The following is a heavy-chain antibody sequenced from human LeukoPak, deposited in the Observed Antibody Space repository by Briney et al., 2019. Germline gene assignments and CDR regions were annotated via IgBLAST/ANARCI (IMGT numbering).Heavy chain of an antibody. CDR1: GFTFSSYG. CDR3: ARASSHCSSTSCYNPQPDIYYMDV. CDR2: ISSNGGST. J-gene: IGHJ6*03. D-gene: IGHD2-2*02. V-gene: IGHV3-64*01. Sequence: PGGSLRLSCAASGFTFSSYGMHWVRQAPGKGLEYVSAISSNGGSTYYANSVKGRFTISRDNSKNTLYLQMGSLRAEDMAVYYCARASSHCSSTSCYNPQPDIYYMDVWGKGTTVTVSS.